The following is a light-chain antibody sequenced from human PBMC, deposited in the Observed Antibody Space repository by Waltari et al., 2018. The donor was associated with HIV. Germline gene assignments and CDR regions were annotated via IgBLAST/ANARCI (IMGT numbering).Light chain of an antibody. CDR3: AACDDSLNGYV. Sequence: QSVLTQPPSASGTPGQRVTISCSGSSSHIGSNTVNWYQHLPGTAPKLLIYSNNQRPSGVPDRFSGSKSGTSASLAISGLQSEDEADYYCAACDDSLNGYVFGTGTKVTVL. J-gene: IGLJ1*01. CDR1: SSHIGSNT. V-gene: IGLV1-44*01. CDR2: SNN.